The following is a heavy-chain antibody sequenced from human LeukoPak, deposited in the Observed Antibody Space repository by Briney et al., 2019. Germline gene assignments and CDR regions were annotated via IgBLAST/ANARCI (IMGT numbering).Heavy chain of an antibody. J-gene: IGHJ4*02. Sequence: PGGSLRLSCAASGFTFSSYAMHWVRQAPGKGLEWVAVISYVGSNKYYADSVKGRFTISRDNSKNTLYLQMNSLRAEDTAVYYCARVIGTGYSSGWPVYYWGQGTLVTVSS. CDR1: GFTFSSYA. CDR2: ISYVGSNK. CDR3: ARVIGTGYSSGWPVYY. V-gene: IGHV3-30*04. D-gene: IGHD6-19*01.